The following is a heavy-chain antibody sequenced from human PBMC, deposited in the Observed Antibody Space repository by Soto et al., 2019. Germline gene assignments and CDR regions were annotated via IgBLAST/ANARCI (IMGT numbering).Heavy chain of an antibody. CDR1: VFTFGTYS. D-gene: IGHD2-15*01. CDR3: ARDAVGYCSGGSCYFDY. CDR2: ISSSSSYI. V-gene: IGHV3-21*01. Sequence: WWSLRLSCAASVFTFGTYSMNWFRQAPGKGLEWVSSISSSSSYIYYADSVKGRFTISRDNAKNSLYLQMNSLRPEDTAVYYCARDAVGYCSGGSCYFDYWGQGSLVTVSS. J-gene: IGHJ4*02.